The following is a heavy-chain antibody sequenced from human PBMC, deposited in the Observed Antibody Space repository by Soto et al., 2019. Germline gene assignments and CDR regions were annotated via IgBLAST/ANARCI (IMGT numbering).Heavy chain of an antibody. Sequence: PSETLSLTCTVSGGSISSYYWSWIRQPPGKGLEWIGSIYYSGSTYYNPSLKSRVTISVDTSKNQFSLKLSSVTAADTAVYYCARHVEMASNFDYWGQGTLVTVSS. CDR1: GGSISSYY. CDR2: IYYSGST. V-gene: IGHV4-59*01. J-gene: IGHJ4*02. D-gene: IGHD5-12*01. CDR3: ARHVEMASNFDY.